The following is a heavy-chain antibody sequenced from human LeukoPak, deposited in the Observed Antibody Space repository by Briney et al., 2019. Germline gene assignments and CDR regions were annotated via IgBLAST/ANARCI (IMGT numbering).Heavy chain of an antibody. Sequence: GGSLRLSCAASGFTFSTSGMHWVRQAPGKGLEWVAVIRYDGSNKHYAESVKGRFSISRDNSKSTLYLQMSNLRAEDTAVYFCARGGGLDVWGQGATVTVSS. CDR1: GFTFSTSG. V-gene: IGHV3-33*01. J-gene: IGHJ6*02. D-gene: IGHD3-16*01. CDR3: ARGGGLDV. CDR2: IRYDGSNK.